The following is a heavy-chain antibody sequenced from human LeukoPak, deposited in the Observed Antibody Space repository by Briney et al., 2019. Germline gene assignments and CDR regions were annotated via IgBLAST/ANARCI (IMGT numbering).Heavy chain of an antibody. D-gene: IGHD6-13*01. V-gene: IGHV5-51*01. Sequence: GESLKISCKGSGYSFTSYWIGRVRQMPGKGLEWMGIIYPGDSDTRYSPSFQGQVTISADKSISTAYLQWSSLKASDTAMYYCARQESSSWYVTDYWGQGTLVTVSS. J-gene: IGHJ4*02. CDR3: ARQESSSWYVTDY. CDR2: IYPGDSDT. CDR1: GYSFTSYW.